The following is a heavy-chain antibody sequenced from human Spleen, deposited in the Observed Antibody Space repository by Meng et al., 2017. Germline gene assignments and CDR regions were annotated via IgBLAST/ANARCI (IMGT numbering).Heavy chain of an antibody. J-gene: IGHJ5*02. CDR1: GGSISSGDYY. CDR3: ARRYGASAYNWFDP. V-gene: IGHV4-30-4*01. D-gene: IGHD4-17*01. Sequence: QVQRKEAGPGLGKPSQTLSLTCTVSGGSISSGDYYWSWIRQPPGKGLEWIGYIYYSGSTHYNPSLKSRVTISVDTSKNQFSLKLSSVTAADTAVYYCARRYGASAYNWFDPWGQGTLVTVSS. CDR2: IYYSGST.